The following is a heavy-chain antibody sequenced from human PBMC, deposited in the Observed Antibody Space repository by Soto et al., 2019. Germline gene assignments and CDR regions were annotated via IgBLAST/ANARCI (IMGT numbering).Heavy chain of an antibody. CDR2: ISHDGSNK. Sequence: QVQLVQSGGGVVQPGRSLRLSCAASGFTFSSYVTHWVRQAPGKGLEWVAAISHDGSNKYYADSVKGRFTISRDNSKNTLYLQMNSLRTEDTAVYYCAKGGPVCARTTCYLLVAFDIWGQGTMVTVSS. CDR1: GFTFSSYV. CDR3: AKGGPVCARTTCYLLVAFDI. D-gene: IGHD2-2*01. V-gene: IGHV3-30*18. J-gene: IGHJ3*02.